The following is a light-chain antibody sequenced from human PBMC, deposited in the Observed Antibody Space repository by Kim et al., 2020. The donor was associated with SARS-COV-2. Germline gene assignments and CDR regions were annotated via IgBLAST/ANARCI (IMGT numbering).Light chain of an antibody. CDR3: QQYNKWPPYT. J-gene: IGKJ2*01. CDR2: GAS. V-gene: IGKV3-15*01. CDR1: QSVSSY. Sequence: SPGERATLSCRASQSVSSYLAWYQQKPGQAPRLLIHGASTRATGIPARFSGGGSGTEFTLTISSLQSEDFAVYYCQQYNKWPPYTFAQGTKLEI.